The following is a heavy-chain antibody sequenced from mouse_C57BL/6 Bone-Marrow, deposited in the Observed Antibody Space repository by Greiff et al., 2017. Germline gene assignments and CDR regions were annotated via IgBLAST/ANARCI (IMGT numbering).Heavy chain of an antibody. J-gene: IGHJ1*03. CDR2: ISSGGDYI. Sequence: MLVESGEGLVKPGGSLKLSCAASGFTFSSYAMSWVRQTPEKRLEWVAYISSGGDYIYYADTVKGRFTISRDNARNTLYLQMSSLKSEDTAMDYCTNVYYYGSSYGYFDVWGTGTTVTVSS. V-gene: IGHV5-9-1*02. CDR1: GFTFSSYA. CDR3: TNVYYYGSSYGYFDV. D-gene: IGHD1-1*01.